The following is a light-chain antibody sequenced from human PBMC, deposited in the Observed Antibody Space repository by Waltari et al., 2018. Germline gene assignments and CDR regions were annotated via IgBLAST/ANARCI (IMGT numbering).Light chain of an antibody. J-gene: IGKJ1*01. CDR2: WAS. CDR1: QSVLYSSNNKNY. CDR3: QQYYSTPQT. V-gene: IGKV4-1*01. Sequence: DIVMTQSPDSLAVSLGERATINCKSSQSVLYSSNNKNYLAWYQQKPGQPPKLLIYWASTRESGVPDRFSGSESWTDFTLTISSLQAEDVAVYYCQQYYSTPQTFGQGTKVEIK.